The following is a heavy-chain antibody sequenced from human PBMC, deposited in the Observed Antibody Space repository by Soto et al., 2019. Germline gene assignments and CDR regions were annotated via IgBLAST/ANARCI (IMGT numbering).Heavy chain of an antibody. CDR1: GLTLSEST. CDR2: FDPEDGEA. J-gene: IGHJ4*02. CDR3: ATYRVTVFGVIIAFEN. V-gene: IGHV1-24*01. D-gene: IGHD3-3*01. Sequence: QVRLVQSGTEVKKPGASVKVSCQVSGLTLSESTIHWVRQDSGQGLEWMGGFDPEDGEAIYAPRVPGRLALTQDTSTDTSYMELRSLRSEDTASYYCATYRVTVFGVIIAFENCGQGTLVTVSS.